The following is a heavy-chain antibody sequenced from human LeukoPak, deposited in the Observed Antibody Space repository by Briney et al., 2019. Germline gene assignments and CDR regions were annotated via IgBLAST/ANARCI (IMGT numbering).Heavy chain of an antibody. D-gene: IGHD3-16*01. CDR1: GFTFDDYA. V-gene: IGHV3-9*01. CDR2: IIWNSGDI. J-gene: IGHJ4*02. Sequence: SLRPPCAAPGFTFDDYARHWVRQAPGKGLGWVAGIIWNSGDIGYPDSVKGRFTISKEHAKNSLYLQVHSLRVDVTAFTYVAKTGCAYSYAAPSQLHYWGRGTLVTVSS. CDR3: AKTGCAYSYAAPSQLHY.